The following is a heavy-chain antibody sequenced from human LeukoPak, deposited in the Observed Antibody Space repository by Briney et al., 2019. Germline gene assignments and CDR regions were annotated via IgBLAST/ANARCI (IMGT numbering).Heavy chain of an antibody. CDR3: AKEYGYDYNYFYSMDV. D-gene: IGHD1-1*01. V-gene: IGHV3-53*01. Sequence: GGSLRLSCAASGFTVSSNYMSWVRQAPGKGLEWVSILYSGGSTYFADSVKGRFTISRDNAKNSLYLQMNSLRAEDTAVYFCAKEYGYDYNYFYSMDVWGKGTTVSISS. CDR1: GFTVSSNY. J-gene: IGHJ6*03. CDR2: LYSGGST.